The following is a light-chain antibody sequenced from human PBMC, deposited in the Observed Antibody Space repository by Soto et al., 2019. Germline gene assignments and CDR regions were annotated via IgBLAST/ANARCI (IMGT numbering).Light chain of an antibody. J-gene: IGKJ1*01. CDR1: QGISSY. V-gene: IGKV1-8*01. Sequence: AIRMTQSPSSLSASTGDRVTITCRASQGISSYLAWYQQKPGKAPTLLIYAASTLQSGVPSRFSGSGSGTDFTLTISCLQSEDFSTYYCQQYYSYPRTFGLGTKVEIK. CDR3: QQYYSYPRT. CDR2: AAS.